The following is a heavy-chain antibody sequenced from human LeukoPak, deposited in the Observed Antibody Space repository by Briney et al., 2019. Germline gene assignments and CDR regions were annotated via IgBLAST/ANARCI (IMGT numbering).Heavy chain of an antibody. CDR3: ARDLKWYSGYLFDY. V-gene: IGHV4-4*07. J-gene: IGHJ4*02. CDR1: GGSISSYY. Sequence: SETLSLTCTVSGGSISSYYWSWIRQPAGKGLEWIGRIYTSVSTNYNPSLKSRVTMSVDTSKNQFSLKLSSVTAADTAVYYCARDLKWYSGYLFDYWGQGTLVTVSS. D-gene: IGHD5-12*01. CDR2: IYTSVST.